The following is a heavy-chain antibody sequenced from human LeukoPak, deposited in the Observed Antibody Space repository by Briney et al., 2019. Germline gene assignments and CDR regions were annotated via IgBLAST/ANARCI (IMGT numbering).Heavy chain of an antibody. CDR3: ARLLNNDSSGDPDTFDV. CDR2: IYYSGKT. CDR1: GGSISSYY. D-gene: IGHD3-22*01. J-gene: IGHJ3*01. Sequence: SETLSLTCTVSGGSISSYYWSWIRQPPGKGLEWIGYIYYSGKTYYSPSLHSRVTMSVDTSKSHFSLKLTSVTAADTAVYYCARLLNNDSSGDPDTFDVWGRGTLVTVSS. V-gene: IGHV4-59*13.